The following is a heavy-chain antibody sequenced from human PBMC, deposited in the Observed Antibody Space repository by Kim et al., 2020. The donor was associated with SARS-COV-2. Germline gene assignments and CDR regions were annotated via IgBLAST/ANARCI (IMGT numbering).Heavy chain of an antibody. CDR1: GFTFSSYW. D-gene: IGHD6-19*01. J-gene: IGHJ4*02. V-gene: IGHV3-74*01. CDR2: INRGGSTT. Sequence: GGSLRLSCAASGFTFSSYWMHWVRQGPGKGLVWVSRINRGGSTTGYADSVRGRFTVSRDNTENTLYLQMNSLRAEDTAVYYCTRGAFGSTWLNFDFWGQG. CDR3: TRGAFGSTWLNFDF.